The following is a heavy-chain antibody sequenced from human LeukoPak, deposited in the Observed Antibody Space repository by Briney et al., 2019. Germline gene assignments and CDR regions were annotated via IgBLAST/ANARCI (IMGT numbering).Heavy chain of an antibody. D-gene: IGHD3-22*01. CDR3: ARDRSYDSTGYYNFDY. J-gene: IGHJ4*02. V-gene: IGHV4-4*07. Sequence: PSETLSLTCTVSGGSISAYYWSWIRQPAGKGLEWIGRIYRSGSTNYNSSLRSRVTMSVDTSKNQFSLRLKSVTAADTAVYYCARDRSYDSTGYYNFDYWGQGTLVTVSS. CDR2: IYRSGST. CDR1: GGSISAYY.